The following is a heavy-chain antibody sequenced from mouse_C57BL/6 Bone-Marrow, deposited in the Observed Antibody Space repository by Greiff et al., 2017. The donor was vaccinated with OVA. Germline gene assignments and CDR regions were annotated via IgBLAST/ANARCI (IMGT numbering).Heavy chain of an antibody. CDR2: ISNGGGST. CDR1: GFTFSDYY. CDR3: ARHYGSPWYFDV. D-gene: IGHD1-1*01. Sequence: EVMLVESGGGLVQPGGSLKLSCAASGFTFSDYYMYWVRQTPEKRLEWVAYISNGGGSTYYPDTVKGRFTISRDNAKNTLYLQMSRLKSEDTAMYYCARHYGSPWYFDVWGTGTTVTVSS. J-gene: IGHJ1*03. V-gene: IGHV5-12*01.